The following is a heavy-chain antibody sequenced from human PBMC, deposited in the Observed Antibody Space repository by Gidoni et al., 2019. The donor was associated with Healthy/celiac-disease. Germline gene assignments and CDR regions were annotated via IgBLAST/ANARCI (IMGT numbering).Heavy chain of an antibody. D-gene: IGHD6-13*01. V-gene: IGHV4-31*03. CDR2: IYYSGST. J-gene: IGHJ5*02. Sequence: QVPLQESGPGLVKPSQTLSPTCTISAGSISSGGYYWSWIRQHPGKGLEWIGYIYYSGSTYYNPSLKSRVTISVDTSKNQFSLKLSSVTAADTAVYYCARREGGLAAAGLEGWFDPWGQGTLVTVSS. CDR1: AGSISSGGYY. CDR3: ARREGGLAAAGLEGWFDP.